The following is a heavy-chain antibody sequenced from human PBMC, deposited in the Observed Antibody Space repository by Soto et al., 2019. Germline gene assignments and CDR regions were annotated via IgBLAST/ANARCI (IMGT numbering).Heavy chain of an antibody. CDR1: GGSLSTSSSY. J-gene: IGHJ1*01. CDR2: IYSNGNT. V-gene: IGHV4-39*01. D-gene: IGHD2-15*01. CDR3: ARLRIFCSGGSCHYLLAY. Sequence: PSETLSLTCTVSGGSLSTSSSYWGWIRQPPGKGLEWLGNIYSNGNTYYNPSLTSRVTMSVDTSKNQFSLKLSSVTAADTAVYYCARLRIFCSGGSCHYLLAYCGQGSLVPGSS.